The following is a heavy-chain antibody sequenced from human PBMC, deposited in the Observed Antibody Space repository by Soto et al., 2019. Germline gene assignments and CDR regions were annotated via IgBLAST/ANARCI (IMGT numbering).Heavy chain of an antibody. V-gene: IGHV1-46*01. Sequence: QVQLVQSGAEVTRPGASVKVSCKASGYSFISHYIHWVRQAPGQGLEWMGFINPSDGSATLAQKFQGRVTMTRDTSTSTVYMELTILRSEDAAVYYCARDYLSSKLSLSYFDFWGQGTLVTVSS. CDR1: GYSFISHY. CDR3: ARDYLSSKLSLSYFDF. D-gene: IGHD2-2*01. J-gene: IGHJ4*02. CDR2: INPSDGSA.